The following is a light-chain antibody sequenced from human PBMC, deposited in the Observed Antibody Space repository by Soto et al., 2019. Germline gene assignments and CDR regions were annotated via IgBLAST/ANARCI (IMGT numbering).Light chain of an antibody. CDR2: GAS. Sequence: VCPQAPGTVTVARGERSTFSCRASPSLSRNYLAWYPQKPGQAPRLLIYGASSRATAIQHRFSGSRSGTDFTINISRLEPEDFAAFYCHQCDSSPWTFGQGTKVDIK. CDR1: PSLSRNY. V-gene: IGKV3-20*01. CDR3: HQCDSSPWT. J-gene: IGKJ1*01.